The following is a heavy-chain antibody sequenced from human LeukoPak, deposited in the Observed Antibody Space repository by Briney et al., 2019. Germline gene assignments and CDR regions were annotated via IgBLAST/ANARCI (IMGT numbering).Heavy chain of an antibody. CDR3: ARGGGFCSSTSCQEWFDP. CDR1: GGSISSGGYS. V-gene: IGHV4-30-2*01. D-gene: IGHD2-2*01. CDR2: IYHSGST. J-gene: IGHJ5*02. Sequence: PSETLSLTCAASGGSISSGGYSWSWIRQPPGKGLEWIGYIYHSGSTYYNPSLKSRVTISVDRSKNQFSLKLSSVTAADTAVYYCARGGGFCSSTSCQEWFDPWGQGTLVTVSS.